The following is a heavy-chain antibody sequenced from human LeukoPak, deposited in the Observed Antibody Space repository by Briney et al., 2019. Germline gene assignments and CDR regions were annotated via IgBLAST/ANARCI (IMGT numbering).Heavy chain of an antibody. CDR2: IYYSGST. J-gene: IGHJ5*02. CDR3: ARDRNQYYYDSSGSTDWFDP. D-gene: IGHD3-22*01. CDR1: GGSISSGDYY. Sequence: KSSETLSLTCTVSGGSISSGDYYWSWIRQPPGKGLEWIGYIYYSGSTYYNPSLKSRVTISVDTSKNQFSLKLSSVTAADTAVYYCARDRNQYYYDSSGSTDWFDPWGQGTLVTVSS. V-gene: IGHV4-30-4*01.